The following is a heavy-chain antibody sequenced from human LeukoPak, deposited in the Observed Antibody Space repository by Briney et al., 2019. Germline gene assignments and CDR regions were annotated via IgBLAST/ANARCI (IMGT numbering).Heavy chain of an antibody. D-gene: IGHD2-15*01. CDR2: INPNSGGT. J-gene: IGHJ4*02. Sequence: ASVKVSCKASGYTFTGYYMHWVRQAPGQGLEWMGWINPNSGGTNCAQKFQGRVTMTRDTSISTAYMELSRLRSDDTAVYYCARVGCSGGSCYRTWYYFDYWGQGTLVTVSS. V-gene: IGHV1-2*02. CDR3: ARVGCSGGSCYRTWYYFDY. CDR1: GYTFTGYY.